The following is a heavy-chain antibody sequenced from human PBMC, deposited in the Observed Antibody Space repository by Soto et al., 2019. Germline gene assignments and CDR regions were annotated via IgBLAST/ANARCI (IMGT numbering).Heavy chain of an antibody. CDR3: AREPNDYGDYYFDY. Sequence: QVQLVESGGGVVQPGRSLRLSCAASGFTFSNYAMHWVRQAPGQGLEWVGSLSFDGTNNNYADSMKGRCTISRDNSKNTLYLQVSSLRAEDTAVYYCAREPNDYGDYYFDYWGQGALVTVSS. D-gene: IGHD4-17*01. J-gene: IGHJ4*02. V-gene: IGHV3-30-3*01. CDR1: GFTFSNYA. CDR2: LSFDGTNN.